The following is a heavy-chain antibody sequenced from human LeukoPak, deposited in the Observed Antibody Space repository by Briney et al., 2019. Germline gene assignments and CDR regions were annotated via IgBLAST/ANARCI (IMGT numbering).Heavy chain of an antibody. J-gene: IGHJ4*02. V-gene: IGHV1-58*02. CDR1: GFTFTSSA. Sequence: SVKVSCKASGFTFTSSAMQWVRQARGQRLEWIGWIVVGSGNTNYAQKFQERVTITRDMSTSTAYMELSSLRSEDTAVYYCAAKDGYNRHGYYFDYWGQGTLVTVSS. D-gene: IGHD5-24*01. CDR2: IVVGSGNT. CDR3: AAKDGYNRHGYYFDY.